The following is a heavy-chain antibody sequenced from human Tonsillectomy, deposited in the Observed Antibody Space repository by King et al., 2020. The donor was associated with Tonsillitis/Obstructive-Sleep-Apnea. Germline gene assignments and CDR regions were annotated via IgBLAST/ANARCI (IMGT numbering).Heavy chain of an antibody. CDR3: ARVRENNWFDP. V-gene: IGHV1-2*04. J-gene: IGHJ5*02. CDR1: GYTFTGYY. D-gene: IGHD1-26*01. CDR2: INPNSGGK. Sequence: QLVQSGAEVKKPGASVKVSCKASGYTFTGYYMNWVRQAPGQGLEWMGWINPNSGGKKYVQKFQGWVTMTRDTSTSTAYMELSRLRSDDTAVYYCARVRENNWFDPWGQGTLVTVSS.